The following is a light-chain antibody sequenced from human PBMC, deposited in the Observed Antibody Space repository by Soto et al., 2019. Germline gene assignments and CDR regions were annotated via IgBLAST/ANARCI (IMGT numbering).Light chain of an antibody. CDR3: QSYDSSTAWV. J-gene: IGLJ3*02. V-gene: IGLV6-57*01. CDR2: EDN. Sequence: NFMLTQPHSVSESPGKTVTFSCTRSSGSIASNYVQWYQQRPGSSPTTVIYEDNQRPSGVPDRFSGSIDSSSNSASLTISGLKTEDEADYYCQSYDSSTAWVFGGGTKLTVL. CDR1: SGSIASNY.